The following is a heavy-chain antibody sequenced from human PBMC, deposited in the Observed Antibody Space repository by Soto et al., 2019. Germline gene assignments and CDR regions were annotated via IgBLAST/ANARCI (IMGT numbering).Heavy chain of an antibody. D-gene: IGHD2-15*01. CDR3: ARADCSGATCLFDY. CDR2: LFIGGST. CDR1: GGSISSSTYY. V-gene: IGHV4-39*07. J-gene: IGHJ4*02. Sequence: PSETLSLTCTVSGGSISSSTYYWGWMRQPPGKGLEWIASLFIGGSTYYNPALKSRVTISVDTSKSQFSLKLSSVTAADTAVYYCARADCSGATCLFDYWGQGTLVTVSS.